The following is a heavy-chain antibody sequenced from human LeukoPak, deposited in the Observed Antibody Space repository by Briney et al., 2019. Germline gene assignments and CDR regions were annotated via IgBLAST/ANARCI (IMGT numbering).Heavy chain of an antibody. Sequence: GRALPLSCARCGGTFSSYWRRWVRQAPGKGLEWVANIKQDGSEKYYVDSVKGRFTISRDNAKHSLYLQMNSVRAEDTAVYYCARSSSGSGGYYMDVWGKGTTVTVSS. CDR1: GGTFSSYW. V-gene: IGHV3-7*01. J-gene: IGHJ6*03. D-gene: IGHD1-26*01. CDR2: IKQDGSEK. CDR3: ARSSSGSGGYYMDV.